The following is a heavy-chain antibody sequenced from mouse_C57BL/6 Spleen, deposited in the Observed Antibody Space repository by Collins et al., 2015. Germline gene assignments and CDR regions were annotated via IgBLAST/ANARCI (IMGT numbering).Heavy chain of an antibody. Sequence: QVQLQQPGAELVKPGASVKMSCKASGYTFTSYWITWVKQRPGQGLEWIGDIYPGSGSTNYNEKFKSKATLTVDTSSSTAYMQLSSLTSEDSAVYYCARGGLYGYDGDWYFDVWGTGTTVTVSS. J-gene: IGHJ1*03. D-gene: IGHD2-2*01. CDR1: GYTFTSYW. CDR2: IYPGSGST. V-gene: IGHV1-55*01. CDR3: ARGGLYGYDGDWYFDV.